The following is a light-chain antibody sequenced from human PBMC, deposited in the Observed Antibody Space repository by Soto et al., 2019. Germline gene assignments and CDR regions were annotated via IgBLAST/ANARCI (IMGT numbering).Light chain of an antibody. CDR2: DAS. J-gene: IGKJ1*01. V-gene: IGKV1-39*01. CDR3: QQGFSAPPWT. Sequence: DIQMTQSPSSLSASVGDRVTITCRSSQSINKYLSWYQQSPGKAPKVLIYDASSLQSGVPSRFSGSGSGTDFTLTISSLQPEDFATYYCQQGFSAPPWTFGQGTKVEI. CDR1: QSINKY.